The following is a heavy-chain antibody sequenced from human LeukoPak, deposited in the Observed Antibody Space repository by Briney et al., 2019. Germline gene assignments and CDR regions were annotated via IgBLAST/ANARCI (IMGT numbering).Heavy chain of an antibody. D-gene: IGHD4-17*01. CDR1: GGSISSSNW. V-gene: IGHV4-4*02. CDR3: ARIPYGDLIPDY. CDR2: IYHSGST. Sequence: SGTLSLTCAVSGGSISSSNWWSWVRQPPGKGLEWIGEIYHSGSTNYNPSLKSRVTISVGTSKNQFSLKLSSVTAADTAVYYCARIPYGDLIPDYWGQGTLVTVSS. J-gene: IGHJ4*02.